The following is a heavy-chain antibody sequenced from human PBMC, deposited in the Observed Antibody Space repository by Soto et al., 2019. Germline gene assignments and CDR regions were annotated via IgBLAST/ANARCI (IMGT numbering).Heavy chain of an antibody. V-gene: IGHV3-15*01. Sequence: GSLRLSCAASGFTFSNAWMSWVRQAPGKGLEWVGRIKSKTDGGTTDYAAPVKGRFTISRDDSKNTLYLQMNSLKTEDTAVYYCTTYYGGNAGAFDIWGQGTMVTVSS. CDR2: IKSKTDGGTT. CDR1: GFTFSNAW. J-gene: IGHJ3*02. CDR3: TTYYGGNAGAFDI. D-gene: IGHD4-17*01.